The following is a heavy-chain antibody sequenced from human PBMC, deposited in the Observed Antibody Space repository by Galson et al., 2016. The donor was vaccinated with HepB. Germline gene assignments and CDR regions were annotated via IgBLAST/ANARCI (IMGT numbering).Heavy chain of an antibody. CDR2: VHNIGYT. V-gene: IGHV4-39*01. J-gene: IGHJ6*02. CDR1: GGSMTSSSPF. D-gene: IGHD2-15*01. CDR3: ATQRCVGSCSVYYGMDV. Sequence: SETLSLTCSVSGGSMTSSSPFWGWIRQPPGKGLEWIGSVHNIGYTYDSPSLKSRLTMSVDTSMNQFSLNLRSVTAADTAVYYCATQRCVGSCSVYYGMDVWGQGTTVTVSS.